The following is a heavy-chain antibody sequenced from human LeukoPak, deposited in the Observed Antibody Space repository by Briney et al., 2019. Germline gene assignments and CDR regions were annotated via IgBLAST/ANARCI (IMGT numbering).Heavy chain of an antibody. CDR2: IYSGGST. J-gene: IGHJ4*02. V-gene: IGHV3-53*01. CDR1: GFTVSSNY. CDR3: ARTRSYQPLLYVDY. Sequence: GGSLRLSCAASGFTVSSNYMSWVRQAPGKGLEWVSVIYSGGSTYYADSVKGRFTISRDNSKNTLYLQMNSLRAEDTAVYYCARTRSYQPLLYVDYWGQGTLVTVSS. D-gene: IGHD2-2*01.